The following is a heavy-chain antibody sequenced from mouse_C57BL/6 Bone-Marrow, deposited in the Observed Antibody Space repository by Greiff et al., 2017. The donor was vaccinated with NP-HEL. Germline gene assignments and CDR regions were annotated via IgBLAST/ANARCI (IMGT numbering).Heavy chain of an antibody. V-gene: IGHV1-64*01. Sequence: QVHVKQPGAELVKPGASVKLSCKASGYTFTSYWMHWVKQRPGQGLEWIGMIHPNSGSTNYNEKFKSKATLTVDKSSSTAYMQLSSLTSEDSAVYYCARLTGFAYWGQGTLVTVSA. CDR1: GYTFTSYW. CDR3: ARLTGFAY. D-gene: IGHD2-13*01. CDR2: IHPNSGST. J-gene: IGHJ3*01.